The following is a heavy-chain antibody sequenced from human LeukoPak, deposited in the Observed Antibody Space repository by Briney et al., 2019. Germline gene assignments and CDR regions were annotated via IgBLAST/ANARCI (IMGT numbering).Heavy chain of an antibody. CDR2: MSSSDDGR. CDR1: GFTFTSYG. Sequence: GGSLRLSCAASGFTFTSYGMSWVRQAPGKGLEWVSAMSSSDDGRYYAASVRGRFTISRDTSRSTLYLQMNSLRAEDAAVYYCAKAPVTSCRGAFCYPFDYWGQGTLVTVSS. CDR3: AKAPVTSCRGAFCYPFDY. V-gene: IGHV3-23*01. J-gene: IGHJ4*02. D-gene: IGHD2-15*01.